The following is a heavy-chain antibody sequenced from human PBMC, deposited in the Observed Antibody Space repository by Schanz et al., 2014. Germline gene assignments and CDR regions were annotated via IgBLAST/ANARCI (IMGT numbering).Heavy chain of an antibody. V-gene: IGHV3-53*01. CDR3: ARDGGRDGYNLAFDV. D-gene: IGHD5-12*01. CDR2: MYINSGST. J-gene: IGHJ3*01. Sequence: EVQLVESGGGLIQPGGSLRLSCAVSGFTVNTNYMSWVRQAPGKWLEWISSMYINSGSTQYADSVKGRFIISRDSSKNTLFLQMNSLRAEDTAVYFCARDGGRDGYNLAFDVWGQGTLVTVSS. CDR1: GFTVNTNY.